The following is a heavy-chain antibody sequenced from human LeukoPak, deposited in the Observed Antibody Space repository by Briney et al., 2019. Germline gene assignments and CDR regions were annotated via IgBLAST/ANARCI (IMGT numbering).Heavy chain of an antibody. V-gene: IGHV3-11*04. J-gene: IGHJ4*02. CDR1: GFTFSDYY. CDR2: ISSSGSTI. D-gene: IGHD6-19*01. CDR3: ARDKIAVAVD. Sequence: PGGSLRLSCAASGFTFSDYYMSWIRQAPGKGLEWVSYISSSGSTIYYADSVKGRFTISRDNSRNTLYLQMNSLRAEDTAVYYCARDKIAVAVDWGQGTLVTVSS.